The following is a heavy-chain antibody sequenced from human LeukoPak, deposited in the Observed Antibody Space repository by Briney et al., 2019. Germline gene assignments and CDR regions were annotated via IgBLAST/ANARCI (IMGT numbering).Heavy chain of an antibody. CDR1: GFTVSSYG. D-gene: IGHD6-6*01. CDR2: IWYDGSNK. J-gene: IGHJ5*02. V-gene: IGHV3-33*01. Sequence: PGRSLRLSCAASGFTVSSYGMHWVRQAPGKGLEWVAVIWYDGSNKYYADSVKGRFTISRDNSKNTLYLQMNSLRAEDTAVYYCARDDSSSSCFDPWGQGTLVTVSS. CDR3: ARDDSSSSCFDP.